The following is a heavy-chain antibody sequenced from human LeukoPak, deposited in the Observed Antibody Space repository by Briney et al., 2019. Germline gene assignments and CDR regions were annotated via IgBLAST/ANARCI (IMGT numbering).Heavy chain of an antibody. D-gene: IGHD5-12*01. Sequence: PSETLSLTCTVSGGSISSYYWSWIRQPPGKGLEWIGYIYYSGSTNYNPSLKSRVTISVDTSKNQFSLKLSSVTAADTAVYYCARDLVATIHYYYGMDVWGQGTTVTVSS. CDR2: IYYSGST. CDR1: GGSISSYY. V-gene: IGHV4-59*12. CDR3: ARDLVATIHYYYGMDV. J-gene: IGHJ6*02.